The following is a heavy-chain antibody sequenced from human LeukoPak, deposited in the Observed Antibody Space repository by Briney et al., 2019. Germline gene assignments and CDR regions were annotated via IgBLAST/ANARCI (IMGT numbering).Heavy chain of an antibody. CDR1: GFTFSSYS. V-gene: IGHV3-21*01. CDR2: ITPSSAYI. Sequence: GGSLRLSCAASGFTFSSYSMNWVRQAPGMGLKWVSSITPSSAYIYYADSVKGRFTISRDNANNSLSLQMNSLRAEDTAVYYRARASGTSGWYPAFDYWGQGTLVTVSS. D-gene: IGHD6-19*01. J-gene: IGHJ4*02. CDR3: ARASGTSGWYPAFDY.